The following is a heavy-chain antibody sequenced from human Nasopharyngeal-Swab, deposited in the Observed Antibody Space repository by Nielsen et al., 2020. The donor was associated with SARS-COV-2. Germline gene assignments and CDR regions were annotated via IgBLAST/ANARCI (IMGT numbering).Heavy chain of an antibody. D-gene: IGHD3-10*01. J-gene: IGHJ5*02. Sequence: SVKVPCKVSGYTLTELSMHWVRQAPGKGLEWMGGFDPEDGETIYAQKFQGRVTMTEDTSTDTAYMELCSLRSEDTAVYYCASLRDPRYYGSGRHQDPWGQGTLVTVSS. CDR1: GYTLTELS. CDR3: ASLRDPRYYGSGRHQDP. CDR2: FDPEDGET. V-gene: IGHV1-24*01.